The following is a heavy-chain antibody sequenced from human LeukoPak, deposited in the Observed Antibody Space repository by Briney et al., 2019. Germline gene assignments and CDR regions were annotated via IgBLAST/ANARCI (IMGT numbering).Heavy chain of an antibody. CDR3: AKDQAYYDFWSGYSNFDP. CDR1: GFSVSNIH. V-gene: IGHV3-23*01. CDR2: ISGSGGST. J-gene: IGHJ5*02. Sequence: GGSLRLSCAASGFSVSNIHMSWVRQAPGKGLEWVSAISGSGGSTYYADSVKGRFTISRDNSKNTLYLQMNSLRAEDTAVYYCAKDQAYYDFWSGYSNFDPWGQGTLVTVSS. D-gene: IGHD3-3*01.